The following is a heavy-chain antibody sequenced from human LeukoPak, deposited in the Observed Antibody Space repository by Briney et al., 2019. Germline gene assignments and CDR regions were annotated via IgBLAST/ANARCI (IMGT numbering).Heavy chain of an antibody. CDR1: GYTFTTYY. D-gene: IGHD3-16*01. CDR3: ATQRGSYLWGTDFDY. J-gene: IGHJ4*02. CDR2: INPNSGGT. Sequence: ASVKVSCKASGYTFTTYYIHWVRQAPGQGLEWMGWINPNSGGTNYAQKFQGRVTMTRDTSISTAYMELSRLRSDDTAVYYCATQRGSYLWGTDFDYWGQGTLFTASS. V-gene: IGHV1-2*02.